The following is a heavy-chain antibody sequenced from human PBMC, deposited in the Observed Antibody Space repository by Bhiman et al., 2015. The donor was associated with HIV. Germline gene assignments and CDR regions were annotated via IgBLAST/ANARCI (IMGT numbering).Heavy chain of an antibody. Sequence: EVQLVESGGGLVQPGGSLRVSCAASGFSFKDYWMSWVRQAPGKGLEWVANIKQGGTEKYYVDSVKGRFTISRDNAKNSLFXQMNSLRAEDTAVYYCARADFGDYPRWFDLWGRGALVTVSS. V-gene: IGHV3-7*01. CDR1: GFSFKDYW. CDR2: IKQGGTEK. J-gene: IGHJ5*02. D-gene: IGHD4-17*01. CDR3: ARADFGDYPRWFDL.